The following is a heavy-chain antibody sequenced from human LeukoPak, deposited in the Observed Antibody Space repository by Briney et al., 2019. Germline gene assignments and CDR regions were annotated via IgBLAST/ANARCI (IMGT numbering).Heavy chain of an antibody. Sequence: GGSLRLSCVGSGFTFSSYGMNWVRQAPGKGLEWVSSISTSSSYIYYSDSLKGRFTISRDNARNSLYLQMTSLRAEDTAVYYCARELNGAFDPWGQGTLVTVSS. J-gene: IGHJ5*02. D-gene: IGHD1-1*01. V-gene: IGHV3-21*01. CDR3: ARELNGAFDP. CDR2: ISTSSSYI. CDR1: GFTFSSYG.